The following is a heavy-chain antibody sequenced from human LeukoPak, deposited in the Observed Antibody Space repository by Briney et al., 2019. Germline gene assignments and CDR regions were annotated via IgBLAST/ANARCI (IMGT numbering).Heavy chain of an antibody. V-gene: IGHV4-59*01. Sequence: SETLSLTCTVSAGSISGYYWTWIWQPPGKGLEWIGNIYYTGNTDYNRSLKSRVTISIDTSKNQFSLKLSSVTAADTALYYCARERVIATTYDAFDIWGQGTMVTVSS. CDR1: AGSISGYY. CDR2: IYYTGNT. J-gene: IGHJ3*02. D-gene: IGHD2-15*01. CDR3: ARERVIATTYDAFDI.